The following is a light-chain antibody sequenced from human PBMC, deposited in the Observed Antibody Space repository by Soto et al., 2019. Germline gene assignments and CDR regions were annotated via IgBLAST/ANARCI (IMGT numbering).Light chain of an antibody. J-gene: IGLJ2*01. Sequence: QSALTQPRSVSGSPGQSVTISCTGTSGDVGGYNFVSWYQHHPGKAPKLMIYDVNKRPSGVPDRFSGSKSDNTASLTISGLQAEDEADYYCCSYAGTYTFVAVFGGGTKVTVL. CDR1: SGDVGGYNF. CDR2: DVN. CDR3: CSYAGTYTFVAV. V-gene: IGLV2-11*01.